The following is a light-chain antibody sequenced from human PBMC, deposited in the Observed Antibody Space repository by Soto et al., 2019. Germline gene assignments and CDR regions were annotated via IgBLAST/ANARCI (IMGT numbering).Light chain of an antibody. CDR2: DAS. Sequence: EIVLTQSPATLSLSPGERATLSCRASQSISSSLAWYQQKPGQAPRLLIYDASTRATGFPARFSGSGSGTAVTLTIGSLEPEDFAVYYCQQRSDWPRTFGQGTKVEIK. V-gene: IGKV3-11*01. CDR3: QQRSDWPRT. J-gene: IGKJ1*01. CDR1: QSISSS.